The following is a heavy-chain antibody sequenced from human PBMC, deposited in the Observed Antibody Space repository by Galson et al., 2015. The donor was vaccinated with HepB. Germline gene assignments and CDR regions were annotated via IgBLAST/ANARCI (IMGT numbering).Heavy chain of an antibody. Sequence: SETLSLTCTVSGGSISSYYWSWIRQPPGKGLEWIGYIYYSGSTNYNPSLKSRVTISVDTSKNQFSLKLSSVTAADTAVYYCARQYCSGGSCYYFDYWGQGTLVTVSS. CDR1: GGSISSYY. J-gene: IGHJ4*02. CDR3: ARQYCSGGSCYYFDY. V-gene: IGHV4-59*08. D-gene: IGHD2-15*01. CDR2: IYYSGST.